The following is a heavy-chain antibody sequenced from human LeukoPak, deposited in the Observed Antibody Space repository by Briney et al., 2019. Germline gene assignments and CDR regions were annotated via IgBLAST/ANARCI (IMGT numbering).Heavy chain of an antibody. D-gene: IGHD3-22*01. CDR2: IKSKTDGGTT. V-gene: IGHV3-15*01. CDR1: GFTFSNAW. CDR3: TAIITMIAGYYYGMDV. Sequence: GGSLRLSCVASGFTFSNAWMSWVRQAPGKGLEWVGRIKSKTDGGTTDYAAPVKGRFTISRDDSKNTLYLQMNSLKTEDTAVYYCTAIITMIAGYYYGMDVWGQGTTVTVSS. J-gene: IGHJ6*02.